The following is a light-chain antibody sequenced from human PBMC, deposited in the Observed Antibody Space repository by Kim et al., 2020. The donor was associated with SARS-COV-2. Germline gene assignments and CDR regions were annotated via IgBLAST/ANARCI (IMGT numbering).Light chain of an antibody. J-gene: IGKJ1*01. CDR3: KQYETYWT. V-gene: IGKV1-5*03. Sequence: DIQMTQSPSTLSAFVGDRVTMTCRASQSVDGWLAWNQQKPGKAPRLLMYQASKLASGVPSRFSGSGSGTDFTLTVSNLQSDDSAVYYCKQYETYWTFGPGTKVDIK. CDR1: QSVDGW. CDR2: QAS.